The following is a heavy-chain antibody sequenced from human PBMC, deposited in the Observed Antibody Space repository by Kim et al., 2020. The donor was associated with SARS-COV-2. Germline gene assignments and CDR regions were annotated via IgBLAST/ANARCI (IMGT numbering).Heavy chain of an antibody. D-gene: IGHD3-10*01. CDR3: ARGASGSYYNPFDY. J-gene: IGHJ4*02. CDR2: ISYDGSNK. Sequence: GGSLRLSCAASGFTFSSYAMHWVRQAPGKGLEWVAVISYDGSNKYYADSVKGRFTISRDNSKNTRYLQMNSLRAEDTAVYYCARGASGSYYNPFDYWGQG. CDR1: GFTFSSYA. V-gene: IGHV3-30-3*01.